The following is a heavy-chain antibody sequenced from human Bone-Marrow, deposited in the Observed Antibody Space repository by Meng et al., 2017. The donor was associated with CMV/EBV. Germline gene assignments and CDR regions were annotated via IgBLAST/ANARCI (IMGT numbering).Heavy chain of an antibody. CDR1: GYTFTSYG. CDR2: ISAYNGNT. J-gene: IGHJ3*02. CDR3: ARSRTGYSSSWYGSNAFDI. V-gene: IGHV1-18*01. Sequence: ASVKVSCKASGYTFTSYGISWVRQAPGQGLEWMGWISAYNGNTNYAQKLQGRVTMTTDTSTSTAYMELRSLRSEDTAVYYCARSRTGYSSSWYGSNAFDIWGQGTMVTVSS. D-gene: IGHD6-13*01.